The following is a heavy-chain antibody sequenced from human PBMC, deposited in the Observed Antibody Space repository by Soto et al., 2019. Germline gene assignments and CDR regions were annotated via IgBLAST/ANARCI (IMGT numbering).Heavy chain of an antibody. V-gene: IGHV3-30-3*01. CDR2: ISYDGSNK. Sequence: QVQLVESGGGVVQPGRSLRLSCAASGFTFSSYAMHWVRQAPGKGLEWVAVISYDGSNKYYADSVKGRFTISRDNSKNTLYLQMNSLRAEDTAVYYCARELRVCIFDYWVQGALVTDSS. J-gene: IGHJ4*02. CDR3: ARELRVCIFDY. D-gene: IGHD2-8*01. CDR1: GFTFSSYA.